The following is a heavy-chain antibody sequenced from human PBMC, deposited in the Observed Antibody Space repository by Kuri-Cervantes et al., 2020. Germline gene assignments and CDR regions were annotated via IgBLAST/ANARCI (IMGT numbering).Heavy chain of an antibody. V-gene: IGHV4-34*01. CDR2: INHSGST. CDR1: GGSFGGYY. J-gene: IGHJ4*02. CDR3: ARDYGGNSLLTFLDY. D-gene: IGHD4-23*01. Sequence: SQTLSLTCAVYGGSFGGYYWSWIRQPPGKGLEWIGEINHSGSTNYNPSLKSRVTISVDTSKNQFSLKLSSVTAADTAVYYCARDYGGNSLLTFLDYWGQGTLVTVSS.